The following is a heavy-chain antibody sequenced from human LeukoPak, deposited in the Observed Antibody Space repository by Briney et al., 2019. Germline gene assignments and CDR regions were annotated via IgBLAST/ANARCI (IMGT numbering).Heavy chain of an antibody. CDR2: VRSKANSYAT. Sequence: GGSLRLSCAASGFTFSSNGRHWVRQASGKGREWVGRVRSKANSYATAYAASVKARLTISSDDSKNTKYLQMNSLKTADPEVYYCTSDPWTSDSSNCGQETTVTVSS. CDR3: TSDPWTSDSSN. D-gene: IGHD3-22*01. J-gene: IGHJ3*01. CDR1: GFTFSSNG. V-gene: IGHV3-73*01.